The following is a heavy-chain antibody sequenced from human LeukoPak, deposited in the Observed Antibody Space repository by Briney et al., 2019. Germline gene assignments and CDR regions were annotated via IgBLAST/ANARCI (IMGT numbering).Heavy chain of an antibody. CDR2: IRSKAYGGTT. Sequence: GGSLRLSCTASGFTFGDYAMSWVRQAPGKGLEWVGFIRSKAYGGTTEYAASVKGRFTISRDDSKSIAYLQMNSLKTEDTAVYYCTSDVGGYSSSSEENYWGQGTLVTVSS. D-gene: IGHD6-6*01. V-gene: IGHV3-49*04. CDR3: TSDVGGYSSSSEENY. J-gene: IGHJ4*02. CDR1: GFTFGDYA.